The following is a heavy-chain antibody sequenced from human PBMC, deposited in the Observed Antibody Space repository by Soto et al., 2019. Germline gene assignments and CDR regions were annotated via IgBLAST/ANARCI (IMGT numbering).Heavy chain of an antibody. D-gene: IGHD3-9*01. CDR3: SRDDSDWFFN. J-gene: IGHJ4*02. Sequence: PSETLSLTCTVSGGSICSGGNYWSWIRQHPGKGLEWIGYIYYSGSTYYNPSLKSRVTISVDTSKNQFSLKLSSVTAADTAVYYCSRDDSDWFFNWGRGTLVTVSS. CDR1: GGSICSGGNY. V-gene: IGHV4-31*03. CDR2: IYYSGST.